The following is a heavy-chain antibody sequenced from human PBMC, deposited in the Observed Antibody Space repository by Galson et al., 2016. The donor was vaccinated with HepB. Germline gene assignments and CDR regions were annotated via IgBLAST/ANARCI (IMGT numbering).Heavy chain of an antibody. D-gene: IGHD2-21*01. V-gene: IGHV3-7*03. J-gene: IGHJ4*02. CDR3: AHPLNLHYCGN. CDR2: IKQAGSER. Sequence: SLRLSCAASGFTFSSHWMSWVRQAPGKGLEWVANIKQAGSERYYVDSVKGRFTISRDNAKNSLYLQMNSLRVEDMAVYHCAHPLNLHYCGNWGQGTLVTASS. CDR1: GFTFSSHW.